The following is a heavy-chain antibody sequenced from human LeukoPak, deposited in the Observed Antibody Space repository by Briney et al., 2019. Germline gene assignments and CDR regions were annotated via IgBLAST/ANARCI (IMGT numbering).Heavy chain of an antibody. J-gene: IGHJ2*01. Sequence: SETLSLTCTGSGGSIISYYWSWIRQPPGNGLEWIGYIYYSGSTNYNPSLKSRVTISVDTSKNQFSLKLSSVTAADTAVYYCARTNSSGWYPLNWYFDLWGRGTLVTVSS. V-gene: IGHV4-59*01. D-gene: IGHD6-19*01. CDR3: ARTNSSGWYPLNWYFDL. CDR1: GGSIISYY. CDR2: IYYSGST.